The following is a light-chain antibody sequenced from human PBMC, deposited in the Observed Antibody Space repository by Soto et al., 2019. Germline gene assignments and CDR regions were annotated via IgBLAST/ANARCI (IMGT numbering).Light chain of an antibody. CDR1: QLGDKY. J-gene: IGLJ1*01. CDR3: QAWDSSAASYV. CDR2: QDN. V-gene: IGLV3-1*01. Sequence: SSELTQPPSVSVSPGQTATISCSGDQLGDKYACWYQQKPGQSPVLIIHQDNKRPSGIPERFSGSNSGHTATLTISGTQAMDEADYYCQAWDSSAASYVFGTGTKVTVL.